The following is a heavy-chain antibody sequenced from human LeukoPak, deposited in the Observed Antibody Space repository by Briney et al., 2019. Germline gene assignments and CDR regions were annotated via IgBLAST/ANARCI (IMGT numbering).Heavy chain of an antibody. J-gene: IGHJ4*02. CDR2: IFHSGST. D-gene: IGHD3-10*01. CDR1: GYSISSGFY. Sequence: AETLSLTCAVSGYSISSGFYWVWIRQPPGKGLEWIGTIFHSGSTYYNPSLKSRVTISVDTSKNQFSLKLNSVTAADTAVYFCARIWGSGRVLDYWGQGTLVTVSS. V-gene: IGHV4-38-2*01. CDR3: ARIWGSGRVLDY.